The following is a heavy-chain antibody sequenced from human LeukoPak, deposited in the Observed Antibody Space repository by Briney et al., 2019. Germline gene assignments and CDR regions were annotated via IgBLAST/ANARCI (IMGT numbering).Heavy chain of an antibody. J-gene: IGHJ6*03. V-gene: IGHV4-34*01. CDR3: TRGSIAYYYMDV. D-gene: IGHD3-22*01. CDR2: INHSRST. CDR1: GGSFSGYY. Sequence: NSSETLSLTCAVYGGSFSGYYWSWIRQPPGKGLEWIGEINHSRSTNYNPSLKSRVTISVDTSKNQFSLKLSSVTAADTAVYYCTRGSIAYYYMDVWGKGTTVTISS.